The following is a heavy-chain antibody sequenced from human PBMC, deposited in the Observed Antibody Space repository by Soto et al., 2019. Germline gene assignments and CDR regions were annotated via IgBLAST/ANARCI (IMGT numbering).Heavy chain of an antibody. D-gene: IGHD3-16*01. J-gene: IGHJ4*02. CDR2: IYYSGST. CDR3: ARGGTPIDY. Sequence: TLSLTCTVSGASITSGGYHWSWIRQHPGKGLEWIGYIYYSGSTYYNPSLQSRVTISVDTSTSTAYMELRSLRSDDTAVYYCARGGTPIDYWGQGTLVTVSS. V-gene: IGHV4-31*03. CDR1: GASITSGGYH.